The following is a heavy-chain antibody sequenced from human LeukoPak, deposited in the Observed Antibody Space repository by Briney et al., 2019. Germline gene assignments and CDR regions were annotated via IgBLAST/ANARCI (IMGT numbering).Heavy chain of an antibody. CDR1: GETFSGYY. J-gene: IGHJ4*02. D-gene: IGHD2-2*01. Sequence: PSDTLSLTCAAYGETFSGYYWSWIRQPPGKGLEWIGEINHSGSTNYNPSLRSRVTMSGHPYQSQFSLKLSYVTAADTAVYYCARRPRGDIVVVPAATHFDYWGQGNLVTVSS. V-gene: IGHV4-34*01. CDR2: INHSGST. CDR3: ARRPRGDIVVVPAATHFDY.